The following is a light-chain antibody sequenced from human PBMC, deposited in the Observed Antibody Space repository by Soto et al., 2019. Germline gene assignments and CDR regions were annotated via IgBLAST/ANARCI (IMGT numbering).Light chain of an antibody. CDR3: QQYGNSPRT. J-gene: IGKJ1*01. V-gene: IGKV3-20*01. Sequence: ETVLTQSPGTLSLSPGERATLSCRASQSVSSSYLAWYQQKPGQAPRLLIYGASSRATGIPDRFSGSGSGTDFTLTICRLEPEDFAVYYCQQYGNSPRTFGQGTKVDIK. CDR1: QSVSSSY. CDR2: GAS.